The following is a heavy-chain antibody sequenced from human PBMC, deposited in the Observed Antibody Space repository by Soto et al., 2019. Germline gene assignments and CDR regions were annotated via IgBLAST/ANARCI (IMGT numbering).Heavy chain of an antibody. CDR3: ARPFENSGWNDY. J-gene: IGHJ4*02. CDR1: GYSFTSDW. V-gene: IGHV5-51*01. CDR2: IYPGDSET. Sequence: DSLKISVKGSGYSFTSDWIGWVRQMPGKGLELMGLIYPGDSETRYSPYFQRQVTISADKSISPADVQWSSLKASDTDMYYCARPFENSGWNDYWGQGTLMAVS. D-gene: IGHD6-19*01.